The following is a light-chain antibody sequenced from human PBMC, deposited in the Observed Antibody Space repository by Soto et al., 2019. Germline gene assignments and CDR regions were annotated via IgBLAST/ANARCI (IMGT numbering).Light chain of an antibody. CDR3: QQYHAFPGT. CDR1: QSINSW. CDR2: KAS. V-gene: IGKV1-5*03. J-gene: IGKJ1*01. Sequence: DIQMTQSPSTLSASIGDRVTITCRANQSINSWLAWHQQKPGKAPKLLIYKASYLESGVPARFSGSASGTEFTRTFTNLQTDDFATYYCQQYHAFPGTFGQGTRVYSK.